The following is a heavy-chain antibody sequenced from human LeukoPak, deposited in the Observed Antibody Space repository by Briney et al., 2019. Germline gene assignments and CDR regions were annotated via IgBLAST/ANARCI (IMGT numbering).Heavy chain of an antibody. Sequence: SETLSLTCTVSGGSISSSSYYWGWIRRPPGKGLEWIGSIYYSGSTYYNPSLKSRVTISVDTSKNQFSLKLSSVTAADTGVLYCARDHEGYDYWGRGTLVTVSS. CDR3: ARDHEGYDY. J-gene: IGHJ4*02. CDR1: GGSISSSSYY. V-gene: IGHV4-39*07. D-gene: IGHD3-22*01. CDR2: IYYSGST.